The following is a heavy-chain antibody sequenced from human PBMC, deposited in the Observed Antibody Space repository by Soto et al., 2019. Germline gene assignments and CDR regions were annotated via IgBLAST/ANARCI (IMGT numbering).Heavy chain of an antibody. CDR3: ARQIYDSDTGPNFQYYFDS. Sequence: GESLKISCKGSGYSFAGYWITWVRQKPGKGLEWMGRIDPSDSQTYYSPSFRGHVTISATKSITTVFLQWSSLRASDTTMYYCARQIYDSDTGPNFQYYFDSWGQGTPVTVSS. D-gene: IGHD3-22*01. V-gene: IGHV5-10-1*01. CDR2: IDPSDSQT. CDR1: GYSFAGYW. J-gene: IGHJ4*02.